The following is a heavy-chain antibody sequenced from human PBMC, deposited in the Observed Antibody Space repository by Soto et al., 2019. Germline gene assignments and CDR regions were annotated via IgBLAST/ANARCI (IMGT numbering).Heavy chain of an antibody. CDR3: ALWPGYSSNWYAPFDY. CDR1: GFTFRSHA. D-gene: IGHD6-13*01. V-gene: IGHV3-23*01. CDR2: INDSGGST. J-gene: IGHJ4*01. Sequence: GGSLRLSCAASGFTFRSHAMSWVRQAPGKGLEWVSTINDSGGSTHYTDSVKGRFTISRDNSKDTSYLQMNSLRAEDTAIYYCALWPGYSSNWYAPFDYWGHGTLVTVSS.